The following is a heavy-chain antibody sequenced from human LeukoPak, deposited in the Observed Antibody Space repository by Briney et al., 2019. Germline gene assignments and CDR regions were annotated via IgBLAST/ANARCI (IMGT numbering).Heavy chain of an antibody. CDR1: GLTFSSYS. CDR3: ARGVNGYNSY. Sequence: PGGSLRLSCAASGLTFSSYSMNWVRQAPGKGLEWVSSISSSSSYIYYADSVKGRFTISRDNAKNSLYLQMNSLRAEDTAVYYCARGVNGYNSYWGQGTLVTVSS. CDR2: ISSSSSYI. V-gene: IGHV3-21*01. J-gene: IGHJ4*02. D-gene: IGHD5-24*01.